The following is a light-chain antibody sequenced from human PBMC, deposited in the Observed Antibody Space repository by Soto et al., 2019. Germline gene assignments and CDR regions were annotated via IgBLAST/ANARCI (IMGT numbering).Light chain of an antibody. CDR2: GNT. J-gene: IGLJ1*01. Sequence: QSVLTQPPSVSGAPGQRVTISCTGSSSNIGAGYDVHWYQQLPGSAPNLLIHGNTIRPSGVPDRFSCSKSGTSASLAMTGLQAEYEADYNCQSYDSSLSGSYVFGTGTKLTVL. CDR3: QSYDSSLSGSYV. CDR1: SSNIGAGYD. V-gene: IGLV1-40*01.